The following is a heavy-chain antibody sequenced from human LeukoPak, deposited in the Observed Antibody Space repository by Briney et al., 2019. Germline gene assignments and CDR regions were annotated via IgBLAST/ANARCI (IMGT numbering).Heavy chain of an antibody. CDR1: GFTFSNSG. J-gene: IGHJ4*02. CDR3: YYGSGTYYRPY. V-gene: IGHV3-48*01. D-gene: IGHD3-10*01. Sequence: GGSLRLSCAASGFTFSNSGMNWVRQAPGKGLEWVSYISGSSSNIYYADSVKGRFTISRDNAKNSLYLQMNSLRAEDTAVYYCYYGSGTYYRPYWGQGTLVAVSS. CDR2: ISGSSSNI.